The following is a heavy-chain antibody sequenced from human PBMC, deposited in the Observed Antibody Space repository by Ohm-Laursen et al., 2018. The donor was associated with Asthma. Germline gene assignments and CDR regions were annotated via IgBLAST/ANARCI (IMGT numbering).Heavy chain of an antibody. Sequence: SLRLSCAASGFTVSSSFMSWVRQAPGKGLEWVSVIYSGGSTYYADSVKGRFTVSRDDSKNTLYLQMNSLRPDDTAVYYCARDVMEWYLPAFDFWGQGTLVTVSS. CDR1: GFTVSSSF. V-gene: IGHV3-53*05. CDR3: ARDVMEWYLPAFDF. D-gene: IGHD3-3*01. CDR2: IYSGGST. J-gene: IGHJ4*02.